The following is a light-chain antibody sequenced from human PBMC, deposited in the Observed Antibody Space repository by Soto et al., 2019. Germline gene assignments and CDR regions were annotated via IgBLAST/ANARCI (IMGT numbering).Light chain of an antibody. J-gene: IGLJ2*01. CDR1: SNDVGSYNY. V-gene: IGLV2-8*01. Sequence: QSVLTQPPSASGSPGQSVTISCTGASNDVGSYNYVSWYQQHPGKAPKLMIYEVTKRPSGVPDRFSGSKSGNTASLTVSGLQTDDEADYYCSSYAGTNIVLFGGGTKLTVL. CDR2: EVT. CDR3: SSYAGTNIVL.